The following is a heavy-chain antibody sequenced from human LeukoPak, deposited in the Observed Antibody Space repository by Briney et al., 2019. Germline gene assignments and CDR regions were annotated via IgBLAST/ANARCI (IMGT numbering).Heavy chain of an antibody. Sequence: PSQTLSLTCTVSGGSISSGDYYWSWIRQPPGKGLEWIGYIYYSGSTYYNPSLKSRVTISVDTSKNQFSLKLSSVTAADTAVYYCARSTWEVSYFDYWGQGTLVTVSS. D-gene: IGHD3-16*02. J-gene: IGHJ4*02. V-gene: IGHV4-30-4*01. CDR3: ARSTWEVSYFDY. CDR2: IYYSGST. CDR1: GGSISSGDYY.